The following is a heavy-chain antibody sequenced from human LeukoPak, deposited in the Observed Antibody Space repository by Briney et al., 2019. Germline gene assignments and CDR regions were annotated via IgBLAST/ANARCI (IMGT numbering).Heavy chain of an antibody. D-gene: IGHD3-22*01. CDR1: GYIFTSYW. Sequence: GESLKISCKGSGYIFTSYWIGWVRQMPGKGLEWMGIIYPGDSDTRYSPSFQGQVTISADKSISTAYLQWTSLKASDTAMYYCARARDSRLFDYWGQGTLVTVSS. CDR2: IYPGDSDT. V-gene: IGHV5-51*01. CDR3: ARARDSRLFDY. J-gene: IGHJ4*02.